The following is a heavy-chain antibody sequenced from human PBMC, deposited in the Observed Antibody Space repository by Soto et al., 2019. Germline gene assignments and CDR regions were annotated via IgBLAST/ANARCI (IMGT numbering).Heavy chain of an antibody. J-gene: IGHJ4*02. CDR2: ISVYNGNT. D-gene: IGHD1-1*01. Sequence: QVHLVQSGAEVKKPGASVKVSCKASGYTFNTYGISWVRQAPGQGLEWMGWISVYNGNTNYAQKLQGRVTMTIDTSTTTAYMELRSLRSDDTAVYYCARDVDWTGHSQGYYFDYWGQGTLVTVS. CDR3: ARDVDWTGHSQGYYFDY. CDR1: GYTFNTYG. V-gene: IGHV1-18*04.